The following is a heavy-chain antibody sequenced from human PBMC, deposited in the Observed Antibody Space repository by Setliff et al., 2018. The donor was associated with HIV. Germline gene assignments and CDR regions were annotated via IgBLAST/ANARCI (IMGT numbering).Heavy chain of an antibody. Sequence: SETLSLTCAVYGGSFSGYHWSWIRQSPGKGLEWIGEIDHSGSTDDNPSLKSRVTISVDTSKNQFSLKLSSVSAADTSVYYCARGHPIVPTGLVSFYFDHWGQGTLVTVSS. D-gene: IGHD2-2*01. CDR2: IDHSGST. CDR1: GGSFSGYH. J-gene: IGHJ4*02. CDR3: ARGHPIVPTGLVSFYFDH. V-gene: IGHV4-34*01.